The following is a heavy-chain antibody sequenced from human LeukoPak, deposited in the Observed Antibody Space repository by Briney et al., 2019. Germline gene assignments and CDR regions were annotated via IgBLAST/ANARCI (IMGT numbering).Heavy chain of an antibody. CDR3: ASPYSGYDYNFDH. CDR2: ISSNGGST. D-gene: IGHD5-12*01. CDR1: GFTFSSYA. J-gene: IGHJ4*02. V-gene: IGHV3-64D*06. Sequence: GGSLRLSCSASGFTFSSYAMHWVRQAPGKGLEYVTSISSNGGSTYYADSVKGRFTISRDNSKSTLFLQMSSLRTEDTAVYYCASPYSGYDYNFDHWGQGTLVTVSS.